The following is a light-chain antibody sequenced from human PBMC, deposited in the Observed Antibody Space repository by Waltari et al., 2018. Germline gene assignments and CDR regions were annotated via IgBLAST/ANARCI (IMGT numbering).Light chain of an antibody. CDR1: QGIRND. J-gene: IGKJ1*01. CDR2: DAS. V-gene: IGKV1-6*01. CDR3: LQDYNYPLT. Sequence: AIQMTQSPSSLSASVGDRVTITCRASQGIRNDLGWYQQKPGKAPKLLIYDASSLQSGVPSRFRGSGSGTDFTLTISSLQPEDFATDYCLQDYNYPLTFGQGTKVEIK.